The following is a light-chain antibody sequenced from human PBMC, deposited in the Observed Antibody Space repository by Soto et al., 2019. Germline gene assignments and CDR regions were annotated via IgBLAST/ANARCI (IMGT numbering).Light chain of an antibody. J-gene: IGKJ4*01. CDR2: DAS. CDR1: QSVSDY. V-gene: IGKV3-11*01. Sequence: VLTQSPARLSLSPGERATLSCRAGQSVSDYLAWYQQKPGQPPRLLFFDASNRATGVPDRFSACGSGTDFTLIISSLETEDFAVYYCQQSVNWPPTFGGGTKVEI. CDR3: QQSVNWPPT.